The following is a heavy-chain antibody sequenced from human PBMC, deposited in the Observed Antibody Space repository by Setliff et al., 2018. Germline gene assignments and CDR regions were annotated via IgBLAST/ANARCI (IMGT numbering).Heavy chain of an antibody. CDR1: GGSISSSSYY. J-gene: IGHJ3*02. Sequence: SETLSLTCTVPGGSISSSSYYWGWVRQPPGQGLEWIGTIYDSGTSYYNPSLKSRVTISVDTSKNQFSLILSSLTAADTAVYYCVRGRIRGICSGPHCTYDPFDIWGQGTTVTVSS. V-gene: IGHV4-39*07. D-gene: IGHD2-15*01. CDR3: VRGRIRGICSGPHCTYDPFDI. CDR2: IYDSGTS.